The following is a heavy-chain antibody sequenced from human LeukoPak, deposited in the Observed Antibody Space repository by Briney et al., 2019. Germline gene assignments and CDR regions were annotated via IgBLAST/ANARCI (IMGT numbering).Heavy chain of an antibody. CDR2: IYSGGST. D-gene: IGHD3-22*01. Sequence: GGSLRLSCAASGFTFSSNYMSWVRQAPGKGLEWVSVIYSGGSTYYADSVKGRFTISRDNSKNTLYLQMNSLRAEDTAVYYCAREVTTMIVNVGAFDIWGQGTMVTVSS. CDR1: GFTFSSNY. J-gene: IGHJ3*02. CDR3: AREVTTMIVNVGAFDI. V-gene: IGHV3-53*01.